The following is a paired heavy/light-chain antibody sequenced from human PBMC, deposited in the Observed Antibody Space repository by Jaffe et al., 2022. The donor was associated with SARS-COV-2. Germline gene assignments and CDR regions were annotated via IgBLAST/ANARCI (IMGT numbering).Light chain of an antibody. Sequence: SYELTQPPSVSVSPGQTARITCSGDVLAKQYAYWYQQKSGQAPALVIYKDNQRASGIPERFSGSSSGTTVTLTISGVQAEDEADYHCQSADRSGSLVLFGGGTKLTVL. CDR3: QSADRSGSLVL. CDR1: VLAKQY. CDR2: KDN. J-gene: IGLJ2*01. V-gene: IGLV3-25*03.
Heavy chain of an antibody. D-gene: IGHD3-22*01. J-gene: IGHJ5*02. Sequence: QVQLVQSGAEVKKPGASVKVSCQTSGFTFTNDYIHWMRRAPGQGLEWVGVINPRTGGTTYAQKFQGRVTMTRDTSTGTFYMELNSLKSEDTAVYHCARRDFHDSGGYSWFDPWGQGTQVTVSS. CDR3: ARRDFHDSGGYSWFDP. CDR1: GFTFTNDY. V-gene: IGHV1-46*01. CDR2: INPRTGGT.